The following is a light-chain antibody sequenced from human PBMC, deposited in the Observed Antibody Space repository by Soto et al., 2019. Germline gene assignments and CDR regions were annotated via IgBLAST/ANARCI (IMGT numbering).Light chain of an antibody. CDR1: SSNVGNNY. Sequence: QSVLTQPPSVSAAPRQKVAISCSGSSSNVGNNYVSWYHRVPGSAPKLLIYDNNERPSGIPDRFSGSKSGTSATLDITGLQTGDEGDYYCGTWDSRLRVVVFGGGTKLTVL. J-gene: IGLJ2*01. CDR3: GTWDSRLRVVV. V-gene: IGLV1-51*01. CDR2: DNN.